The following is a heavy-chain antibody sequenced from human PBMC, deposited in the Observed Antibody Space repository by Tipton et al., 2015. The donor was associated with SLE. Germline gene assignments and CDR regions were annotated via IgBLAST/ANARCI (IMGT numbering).Heavy chain of an antibody. CDR1: GFTVTNSY. CDR3: ARARGVSGVYDL. V-gene: IGHV3-66*02. D-gene: IGHD2-8*01. Sequence: SLRLSCAASGFTVTNSYMNWVRQAPGKGLEWVSVIYTGGSTYYADSVKGRFTLSRDKSKNTLYLQMNSLRVEDTAVYYCARARGVSGVYDLWGQGTVVTVSS. J-gene: IGHJ3*01. CDR2: IYTGGST.